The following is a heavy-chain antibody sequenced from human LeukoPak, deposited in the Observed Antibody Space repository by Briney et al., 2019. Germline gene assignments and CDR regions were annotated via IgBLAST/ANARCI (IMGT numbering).Heavy chain of an antibody. CDR2: IYSGGST. Sequence: GGSLRLSCAASGFTFNSNYMIWVRQAPGKGLEWVSVIYSGGSTHYADSVEGRITISRDNSKNTLFLQVNSLRAEDTAVYFCTRDSALLGVAFDLWGQGTVVTVSS. D-gene: IGHD2-15*01. CDR1: GFTFNSNY. V-gene: IGHV3-53*03. CDR3: TRDSALLGVAFDL. J-gene: IGHJ3*01.